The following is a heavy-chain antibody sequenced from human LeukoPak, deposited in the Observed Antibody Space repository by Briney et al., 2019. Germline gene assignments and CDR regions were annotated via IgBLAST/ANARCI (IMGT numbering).Heavy chain of an antibody. CDR3: ARDSPLDGYFDY. CDR2: IYYSGST. Sequence: SETLSLTCTVSGGSVSSGSYYWSWIQQPPGKGLEWIGYIYYSGSTNYNPSLKSRVTISVDTSKIQFSLKLSSVTAADTAVYYCARDSPLDGYFDYWGQGTLVTVSS. J-gene: IGHJ4*02. CDR1: GGSVSSGSYY. V-gene: IGHV4-61*01.